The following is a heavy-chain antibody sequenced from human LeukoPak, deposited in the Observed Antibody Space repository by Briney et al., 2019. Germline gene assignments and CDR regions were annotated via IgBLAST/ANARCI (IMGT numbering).Heavy chain of an antibody. J-gene: IGHJ5*02. V-gene: IGHV3-30*04. CDR1: GFTFSSYA. CDR2: ISYDGSNK. D-gene: IGHD1-26*01. CDR3: ARDNSVGDSAWWFDP. Sequence: GGSLRLSCAASGFTFSSYAMHWVRQAPGKGLEWVAVISYDGSNKYYADSVKGRFTISRDNSKNTLYLQRNSLRAEDTAVYYCARDNSVGDSAWWFDPWGQGTLVTVSS.